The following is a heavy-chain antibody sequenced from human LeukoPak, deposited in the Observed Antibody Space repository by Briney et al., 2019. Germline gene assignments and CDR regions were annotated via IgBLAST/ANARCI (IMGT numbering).Heavy chain of an antibody. D-gene: IGHD2-21*01. CDR1: GFTVSTNY. Sequence: PGESLRLSCAASGFTVSTNYMSWVRQAPGKGLEWVSIIYSGDRTDYADSLKGRFTISRDTSKSTLYLQMSSLRAEDTAVYYCARDVRKQGLWSWGQGTLVTVSS. V-gene: IGHV3-66*01. J-gene: IGHJ4*02. CDR3: ARDVRKQGLWS. CDR2: IYSGDRT.